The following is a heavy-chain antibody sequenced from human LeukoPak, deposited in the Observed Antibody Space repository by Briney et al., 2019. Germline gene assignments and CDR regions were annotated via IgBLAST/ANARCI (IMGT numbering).Heavy chain of an antibody. J-gene: IGHJ4*02. D-gene: IGHD3-3*01. Sequence: SETLSLTCTVSGGSISSGGYYWSWIRQHPGKGLEWIGYIYYSGSTNYNPSLKSRVTISVDTSKNQFSLKLSSVTAADTAVYYCARQEEGYDFWSGTFDYWGQGTLVTVSS. CDR3: ARQEEGYDFWSGTFDY. CDR2: IYYSGST. CDR1: GGSISSGGYY. V-gene: IGHV4-61*08.